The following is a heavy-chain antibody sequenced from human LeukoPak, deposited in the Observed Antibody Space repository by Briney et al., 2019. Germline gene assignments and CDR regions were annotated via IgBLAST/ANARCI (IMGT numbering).Heavy chain of an antibody. Sequence: GGSLRLSCAASGFTFSSYWMLWVRQASGKGLAWVSRINTDGSRTSYADSVKGRFTISRDNAKNTLYLQMNSLRAEDTAVYYCARSRAGSGSYFGAFDIWGQGTMVTVPS. D-gene: IGHD3-10*01. CDR2: INTDGSRT. CDR3: ARSRAGSGSYFGAFDI. V-gene: IGHV3-74*01. J-gene: IGHJ3*02. CDR1: GFTFSSYW.